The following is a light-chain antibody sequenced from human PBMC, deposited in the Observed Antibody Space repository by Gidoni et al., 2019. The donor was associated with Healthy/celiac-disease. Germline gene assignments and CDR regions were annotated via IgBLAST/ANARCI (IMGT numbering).Light chain of an antibody. J-gene: IGKJ1*01. V-gene: IGKV1-27*01. Sequence: IQMTSPPSSLSSSVGDSVTITCRTSQGISNYLAWYQQKPGKVPKLLIYAASTLQSGVPSRFSGSGSGTDFTLTISCLQSEDFATYYCQQYDSDPRTFGEGTKVEIK. CDR2: AAS. CDR3: QQYDSDPRT. CDR1: QGISNY.